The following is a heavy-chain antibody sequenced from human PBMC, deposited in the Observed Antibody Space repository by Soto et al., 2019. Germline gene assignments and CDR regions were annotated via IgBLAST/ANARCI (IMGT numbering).Heavy chain of an antibody. CDR1: GFTFSSYE. J-gene: IGHJ4*02. Sequence: EVQLVESGGGLVQPGGSLRLSCAASGFTFSSYEMNWVRQAPGKGLEWVSYISSSGDTIYYSDSVKGRFTSSRENAKNSLYLQMNSLRGEDTAVYYCARGPGYSTGWYSDYWGQGTLVIVSS. CDR3: ARGPGYSTGWYSDY. D-gene: IGHD6-19*01. CDR2: ISSSGDTI. V-gene: IGHV3-48*03.